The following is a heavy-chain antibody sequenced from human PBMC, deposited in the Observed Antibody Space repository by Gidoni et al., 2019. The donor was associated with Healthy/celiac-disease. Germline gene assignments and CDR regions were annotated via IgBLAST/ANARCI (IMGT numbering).Heavy chain of an antibody. CDR3: ASHYYDSSGYHNWFDP. CDR2: IYSSGST. D-gene: IGHD3-22*01. J-gene: IGHJ5*02. CDR1: GGSISSSSYY. Sequence: QLQLQESGPGLVKPSETLSLTCTVSGGSISSSSYYWGWIRQPPGKGLEWIGSIYSSGSTYYNPSLKSRVTISVDTSKNQFSLKLSSVTAADTAVYYCASHYYDSSGYHNWFDPWGQGTLVTVSS. V-gene: IGHV4-39*07.